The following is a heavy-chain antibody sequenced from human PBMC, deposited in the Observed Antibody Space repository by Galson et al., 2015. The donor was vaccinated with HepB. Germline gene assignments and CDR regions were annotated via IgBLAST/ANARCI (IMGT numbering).Heavy chain of an antibody. V-gene: IGHV3-30*18. J-gene: IGHJ3*02. CDR3: AKAEETGPPGAFDI. CDR1: GFTFSSYG. CDR2: ISYDGSNK. Sequence: SLRLSCAASGFTFSSYGMHWVRQAPGKGLEWVAVISYDGSNKYYADSVKGRFTISRDNSKNTLYLQMNSLRAEDTAVYYCAKAEETGPPGAFDIWGQGTMVTVSS. D-gene: IGHD3-9*01.